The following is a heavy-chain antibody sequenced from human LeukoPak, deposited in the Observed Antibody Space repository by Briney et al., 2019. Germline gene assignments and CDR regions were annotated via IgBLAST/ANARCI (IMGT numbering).Heavy chain of an antibody. CDR1: GGSISSSSYY. CDR2: IYYSGST. D-gene: IGHD6-19*01. J-gene: IGHJ3*02. V-gene: IGHV4-39*01. Sequence: NPSETLSLTCTVSGGSISSSSYYWGWIRQPPGKGLEWIGSIYYSGSTYYNPSLKSRVTISVDTFKNQFSLKLSSVTAADTAVYYCARLRALAGYSSGYDAFDIWGQGTMVTVSS. CDR3: ARLRALAGYSSGYDAFDI.